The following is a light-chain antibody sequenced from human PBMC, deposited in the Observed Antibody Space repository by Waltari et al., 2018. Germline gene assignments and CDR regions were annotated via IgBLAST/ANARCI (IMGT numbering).Light chain of an antibody. CDR3: SSYTSARTWV. Sequence: QSALTQPASVSGSPGQSITISCTGTSSDVGGYKYVSWHQQPPGKAPKLIIYDVSNRPSGVSNRFSGSKSCNTASLTISGLQAEDEAEYFCSSYTSARTWVFGGGTKLTVL. V-gene: IGLV2-14*03. J-gene: IGLJ3*02. CDR1: SSDVGGYKY. CDR2: DVS.